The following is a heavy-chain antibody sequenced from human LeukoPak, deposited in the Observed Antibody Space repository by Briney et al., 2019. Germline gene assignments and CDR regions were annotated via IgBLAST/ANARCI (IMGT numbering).Heavy chain of an antibody. Sequence: PGGSLRLSCAASGFTFDDYGLSWVRQAPGKGLEWVSGINWNGGSTGYADSVKGRFTISRDNAKNSLYLQMNSLRAEDTASYYCVRGHCDITTCLFDYWGQGILVTVSS. D-gene: IGHD2-2*01. V-gene: IGHV3-20*04. CDR2: INWNGGST. CDR3: VRGHCDITTCLFDY. CDR1: GFTFDDYG. J-gene: IGHJ4*02.